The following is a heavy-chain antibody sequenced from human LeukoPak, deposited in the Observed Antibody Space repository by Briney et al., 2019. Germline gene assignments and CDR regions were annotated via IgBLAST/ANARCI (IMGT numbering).Heavy chain of an antibody. D-gene: IGHD3-22*01. CDR2: ISGSGGST. CDR1: GFTFSGYA. J-gene: IGHJ4*02. CDR3: AKSDSSGYYPLGY. V-gene: IGHV3-23*01. Sequence: GGSLRLSCAASGFTFSGYAMSWVRQAPGKGLEWVSAISGSGGSTYYADSVKGRFTISRDNSKNTLYLQMNSLRAEDTAVYYCAKSDSSGYYPLGYWGQGTLVTVSS.